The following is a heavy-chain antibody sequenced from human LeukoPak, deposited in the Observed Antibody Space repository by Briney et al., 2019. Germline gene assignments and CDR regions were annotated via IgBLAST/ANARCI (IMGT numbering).Heavy chain of an antibody. CDR1: GFTFSSYA. Sequence: GGSLRLSCAASGFTFSSYAMSWVRQAPGKGLEWVSAISGSGGSTYYADSVKGRFTISRDNAKNSLYLQMNSLRAEDTAVYYCARVVTPGTDYYYYYMDVWGKGTTVTVSS. CDR2: ISGSGGST. J-gene: IGHJ6*03. CDR3: ARVVTPGTDYYYYYMDV. D-gene: IGHD5-18*01. V-gene: IGHV3-23*01.